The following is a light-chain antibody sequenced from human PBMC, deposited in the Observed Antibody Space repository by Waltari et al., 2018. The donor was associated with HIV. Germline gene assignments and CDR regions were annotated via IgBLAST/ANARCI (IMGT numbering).Light chain of an antibody. CDR1: PSDLRIFDS. CDR2: GVY. J-gene: IGLJ2*01. Sequence: QSALTQPASVSGSPGQSITISSAGTPSDLRIFDSASWYQQHPGRAPQLMIFGVYSRPSGVSSRFSGSKSGNTASLTISGLQAEDEANYYCCSYTAIHTLIFGGGTKLTVL. V-gene: IGLV2-14*01. CDR3: CSYTAIHTLI.